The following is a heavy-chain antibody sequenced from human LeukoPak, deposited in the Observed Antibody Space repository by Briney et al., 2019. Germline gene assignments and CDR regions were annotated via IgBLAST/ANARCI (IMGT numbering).Heavy chain of an antibody. CDR2: ISGSGGST. D-gene: IGHD3-9*01. Sequence: PGGSLRLSCAASGLIFSSYAMSWVRQAPGKGLEWVSAISGSGGSTYYADSVKGRFTISRDNSKNTLYLQMNSLRAEDTAVYYCAKAGYYDILTGYFDYWGQGTLVTVSS. CDR3: AKAGYYDILTGYFDY. CDR1: GLIFSSYA. V-gene: IGHV3-23*01. J-gene: IGHJ4*02.